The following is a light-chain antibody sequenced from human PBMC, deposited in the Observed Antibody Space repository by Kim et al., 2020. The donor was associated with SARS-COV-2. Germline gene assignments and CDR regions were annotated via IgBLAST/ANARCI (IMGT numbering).Light chain of an antibody. V-gene: IGKV3-11*01. Sequence: EIVLTQSPATLSLSPGERATLSCRASQSVSPYVAWYQQKPGQAPRLLIYDTSNRASGIPARFSGSGSGTDFTLTISSLDPEDFAVYYCQQRRSWRTFGGGTTVDIK. J-gene: IGKJ4*01. CDR1: QSVSPY. CDR3: QQRRSWRT. CDR2: DTS.